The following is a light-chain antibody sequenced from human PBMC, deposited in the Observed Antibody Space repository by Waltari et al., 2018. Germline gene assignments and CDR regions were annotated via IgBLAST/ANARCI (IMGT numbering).Light chain of an antibody. CDR2: DVS. CDR3: SSYTSTSSWV. V-gene: IGLV2-14*03. J-gene: IGLJ3*02. CDR1: TSDVGGYTF. Sequence: QSATTQPAPFSGSPGQSIPLSCTGPTSDVGGYTFVSWYQQHPGTAPKLIIYDVSGRPSGVSNRFSGSQSGNTASLTISGLQAEDEADYYCSSYTSTSSWVFGGGTKLTVL.